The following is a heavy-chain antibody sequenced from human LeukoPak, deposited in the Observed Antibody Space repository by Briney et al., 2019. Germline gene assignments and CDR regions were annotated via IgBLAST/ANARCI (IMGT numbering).Heavy chain of an antibody. Sequence: ESGPTLVNPTQTLTLTCTFSGFSLSTSGMCVNWIRQPPGKALEWLARIDWDDDKYYSTSLKTRLTISKDTPKNQVVLTMTNMDPVDTATYYCARTPSIYSSGWYNFDYWGQGTLVTVSS. CDR1: GFSLSTSGMC. D-gene: IGHD6-19*01. J-gene: IGHJ4*02. CDR3: ARTPSIYSSGWYNFDY. V-gene: IGHV2-70*11. CDR2: IDWDDDK.